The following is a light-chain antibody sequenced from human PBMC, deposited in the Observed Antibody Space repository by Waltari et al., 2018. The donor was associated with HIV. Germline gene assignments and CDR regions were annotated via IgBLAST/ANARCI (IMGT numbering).Light chain of an antibody. J-gene: IGLJ2*01. V-gene: IGLV1-44*01. Sequence: QSVLTQPPSASGTPGQRVTISFSGGSSNLGSNSVHWYQQIPGTAPRLLLYSTNQRPSRVPDRFSGSKSGTSASLAISGLQSEDEADYYCATWDDTLNGVIFGGGTKLTVL. CDR3: ATWDDTLNGVI. CDR1: SSNLGSNS. CDR2: STN.